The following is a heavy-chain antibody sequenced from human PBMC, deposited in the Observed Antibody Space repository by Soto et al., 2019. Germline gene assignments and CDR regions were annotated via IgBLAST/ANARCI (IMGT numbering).Heavy chain of an antibody. Sequence: KTSETLSLTCSVSGGFISSSGFYWGWIRQTPERGLEWIGSIFYRGKTYYNPSLKSRVTISVDTSKNQFSLKVRSVTAADTGIYYCARPKYNAYDLGYWGQGTLVTVSS. V-gene: IGHV4-39*01. J-gene: IGHJ4*02. CDR2: IFYRGKT. CDR3: ARPKYNAYDLGY. CDR1: GGFISSSGFY. D-gene: IGHD5-12*01.